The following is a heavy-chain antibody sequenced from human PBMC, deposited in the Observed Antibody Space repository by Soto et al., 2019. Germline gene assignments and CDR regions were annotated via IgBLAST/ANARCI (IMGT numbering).Heavy chain of an antibody. J-gene: IGHJ6*03. CDR3: ASLEHYDFWSGYLTGPSLNYYYMDV. CDR1: GGSISSYY. V-gene: IGHV4-59*08. Sequence: SETLSLTCTVSGGSISSYYWSWIRQPPGKGLEWIGYIYYSGSTNYNPSLKSRDTISVDTSKNQFSLKLSSVTAADTAVYYCASLEHYDFWSGYLTGPSLNYYYMDVWGKGTTVTVSS. D-gene: IGHD3-3*01. CDR2: IYYSGST.